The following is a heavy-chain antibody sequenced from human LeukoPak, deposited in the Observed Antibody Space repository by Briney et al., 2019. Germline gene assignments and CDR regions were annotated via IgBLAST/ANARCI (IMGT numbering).Heavy chain of an antibody. CDR2: ISTSGSTT. D-gene: IGHD2-8*02. V-gene: IGHV3-11*01. CDR1: GFTFSDSY. Sequence: GGSLRLSCAASGFTFSDSYMSWIRQAPGKGLEWVSYISTSGSTTYYADSVKGRFTISRDNAKNSLYLQMNSLRAEDTAVYYCARSDGTGFNYYFDYWGQGTLVTVSS. J-gene: IGHJ4*02. CDR3: ARSDGTGFNYYFDY.